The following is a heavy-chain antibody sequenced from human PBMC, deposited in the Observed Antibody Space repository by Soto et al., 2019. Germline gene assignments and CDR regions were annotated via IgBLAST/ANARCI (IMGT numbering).Heavy chain of an antibody. D-gene: IGHD2-8*01. CDR3: AKDVVRKMVYAMGAVPNWFDP. CDR2: ISYDGSNK. Sequence: QVQLVESGGGVVQPGRSLRLSCAASGFTFSSYGMHWVRQAPGKGLEWVAVISYDGSNKYYADSVKGRFTISRDNSKDTMYLQMHSRRAEDKAVYYCAKDVVRKMVYAMGAVPNWFDPWGQGTLVTVSS. J-gene: IGHJ5*02. CDR1: GFTFSSYG. V-gene: IGHV3-30*18.